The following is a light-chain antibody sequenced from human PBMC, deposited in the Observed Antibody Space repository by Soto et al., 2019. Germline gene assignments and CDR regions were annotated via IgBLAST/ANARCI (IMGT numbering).Light chain of an antibody. Sequence: SSGSETDTVSRRASQYVGTRLAWYQHKPGQAPRLLIYYTSNRATGIPARFSGSGSGTDFTLSLSSREPEDFALYNCHQRRRWARTFGQGTKVDIK. CDR1: QYVGTR. CDR2: YTS. J-gene: IGKJ1*01. CDR3: HQRRRWART. V-gene: IGKV3-11*01.